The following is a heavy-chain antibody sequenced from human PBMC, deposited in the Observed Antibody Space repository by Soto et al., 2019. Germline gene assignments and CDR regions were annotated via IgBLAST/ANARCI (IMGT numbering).Heavy chain of an antibody. V-gene: IGHV3-30*04. J-gene: IGHJ4*02. D-gene: IGHD1-20*01. CDR1: GFTFNIYA. CDR3: AKALRPGGTYNSFILDY. Sequence: VQVVESGGGVVQPGKSLRLSCAASGFTFNIYAMHWVRQAPGKGLEWVAGISYDGRIKYYADSVQGRFTISRDNSENTVFLQMNSLRTEDTAVFYCAKALRPGGTYNSFILDYWGQGTLVTVSS. CDR2: ISYDGRIK.